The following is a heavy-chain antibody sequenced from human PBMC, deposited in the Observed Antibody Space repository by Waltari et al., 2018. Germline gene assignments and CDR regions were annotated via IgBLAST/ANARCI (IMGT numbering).Heavy chain of an antibody. J-gene: IGHJ6*02. D-gene: IGHD1-1*01. CDR1: GGTFSSYA. V-gene: IGHV1-69*05. CDR3: ARPRNWNDGHYYYYYGMDV. Sequence: QVQLMQSGAEVKKPGSSVKVSCKASGGTFSSYAISWVRQAPGQGLEWMGGIIPIFGTANYAQKFQGRVTITTDESTSTAYMELSSLRSEDTAVYYCARPRNWNDGHYYYYYGMDVWGQGTTVTVSS. CDR2: IIPIFGTA.